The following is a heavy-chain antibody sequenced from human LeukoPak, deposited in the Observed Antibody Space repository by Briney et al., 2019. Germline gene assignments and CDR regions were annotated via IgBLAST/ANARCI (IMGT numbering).Heavy chain of an antibody. Sequence: SQTLSLTCTVSGGSISSGGYYWSWIRQPPVKGLEWIGEINHSGGTNYNPSLKSRVTISVDTSKKQFSLKLSSVTAADTAVYYCARGVDYYGVWGQGTLVTVSS. D-gene: IGHD3-10*01. CDR3: ARGVDYYGV. V-gene: IGHV4-30-2*01. CDR2: INHSGGT. J-gene: IGHJ4*02. CDR1: GGSISSGGYY.